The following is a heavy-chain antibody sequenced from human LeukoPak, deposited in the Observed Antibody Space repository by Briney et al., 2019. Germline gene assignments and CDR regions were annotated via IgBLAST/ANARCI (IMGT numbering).Heavy chain of an antibody. D-gene: IGHD2-2*01. J-gene: IGHJ4*02. CDR1: GDSISSANYY. CDR2: IYFSGST. CDR3: ARDSCSSTSCRKKFDN. Sequence: PSETLSLTCTVSGDSISSANYYWGWVRQPPGKGLEWIGSIYFSGSTYYNPSLKSRVTISVETSKVQFSLKLSSVTAAGTAVYYCARDSCSSTSCRKKFDNWGQGTLVTVSS. V-gene: IGHV4-39*07.